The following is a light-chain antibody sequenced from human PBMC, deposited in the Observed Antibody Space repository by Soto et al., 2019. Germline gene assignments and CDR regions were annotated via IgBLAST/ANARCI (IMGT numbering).Light chain of an antibody. CDR3: QQDGSSALT. CDR1: QSVSSSY. J-gene: IGKJ4*01. CDR2: GTS. V-gene: IGKV3-20*01. Sequence: EIVLTQSAGTLSLSPGERATLSCRASQSVSSSYLVWYQQRPGQPPRLLIYGTSNRAAGIPDRFTGTGSGTVFTLTICRLDHDDSALYYCQQDGSSALTFGGGTKVEIK.